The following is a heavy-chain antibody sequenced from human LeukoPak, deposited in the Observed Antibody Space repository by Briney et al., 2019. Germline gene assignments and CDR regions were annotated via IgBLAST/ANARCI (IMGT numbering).Heavy chain of an antibody. CDR3: ARGPGYDYVWGSYRYYFDY. D-gene: IGHD3-16*02. J-gene: IGHJ4*02. CDR1: GGSISSYY. CDR2: INHSGST. Sequence: SETLSLTCTVSGGSISSYYWSWIRQPPGKGLEWIGEINHSGSTNYNPSLKSRVTISVDTSKNQFSLKLSSVTAADTAVYYCARGPGYDYVWGSYRYYFDYWGQGTLVTVSS. V-gene: IGHV4-34*01.